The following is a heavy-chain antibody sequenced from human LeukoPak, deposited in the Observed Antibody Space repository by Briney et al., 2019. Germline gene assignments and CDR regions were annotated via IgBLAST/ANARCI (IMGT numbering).Heavy chain of an antibody. Sequence: AGGSLRLSCAASGFTFSSYGMHWVRQAPGKGLEWGAVISYDGSNKYYADSVKGRFTISRDNSKNTLYLQMNSLRAEDTAVYYCAKEGDGYNSAFDIWGQGTMVTVSS. J-gene: IGHJ3*02. CDR1: GFTFSSYG. CDR2: ISYDGSNK. CDR3: AKEGDGYNSAFDI. D-gene: IGHD5-24*01. V-gene: IGHV3-30*18.